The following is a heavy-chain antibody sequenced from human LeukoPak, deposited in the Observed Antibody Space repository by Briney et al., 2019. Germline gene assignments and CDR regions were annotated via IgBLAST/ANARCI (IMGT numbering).Heavy chain of an antibody. D-gene: IGHD3-22*01. V-gene: IGHV3-30*18. CDR2: ISYDGNTE. CDR3: AKVHLTYYFDSSGYGFQDY. Sequence: GGSLRLSCAASGFTFSSYGMRWVRQAPGKGLEWVAVISYDGNTEYYADSVKGRFTISRDNSKNTLYLQMNSLRAEDTAVYYCAKVHLTYYFDSSGYGFQDYWGQGTLVTVSS. J-gene: IGHJ4*02. CDR1: GFTFSSYG.